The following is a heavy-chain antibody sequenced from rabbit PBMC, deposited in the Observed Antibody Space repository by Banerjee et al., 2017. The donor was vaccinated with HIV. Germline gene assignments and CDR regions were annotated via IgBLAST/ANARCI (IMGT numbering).Heavy chain of an antibody. CDR2: IYADKGSA. J-gene: IGHJ4*01. D-gene: IGHD4-1*01. V-gene: IGHV1S43*01. Sequence: QSLEESGGDLVKPGASLTLTCKASGIDFSSYYDMCWVRQAPGKGLEWIGTIYADKGSADYANWVNGRFTISSDNAQNTVDLQMNRLTEADTATYFCARDLAGVIGWNFNLWGPGTLVTVS. CDR1: GIDFSSYYD. CDR3: ARDLAGVIGWNFNL.